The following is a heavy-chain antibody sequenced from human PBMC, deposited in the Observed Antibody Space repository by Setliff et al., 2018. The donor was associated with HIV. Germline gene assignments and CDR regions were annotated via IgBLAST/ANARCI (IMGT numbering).Heavy chain of an antibody. V-gene: IGHV4-61*09. CDR3: ARDPWVRGVIMAPDY. J-gene: IGHJ4*02. Sequence: PSETLSLTCTVSGGSISSGDYYWSWIRQSAGKRLEWIGHIYTSGSTKYNPSLKSRVTISVDTSKNQFSLKLSSVTAADTAVYYCARDPWVRGVIMAPDYWGQGTLVTVSS. D-gene: IGHD3-10*01. CDR2: IYTSGST. CDR1: GGSISSGDYY.